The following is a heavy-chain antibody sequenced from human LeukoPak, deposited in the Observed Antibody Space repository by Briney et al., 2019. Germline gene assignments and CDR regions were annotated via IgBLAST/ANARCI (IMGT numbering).Heavy chain of an antibody. D-gene: IGHD2-2*01. CDR3: AKDHFLSCRSNNCAPDY. J-gene: IGHJ4*02. CDR2: TSYDGAYE. Sequence: GGSLRLSCAPSGFTFNRYGMHWVRQAPGKGLQWVAFTSYDGAYEYYADSVKGRFTISRDNSKMTLYLQMNSLITEDTAVYYCAKDHFLSCRSNNCAPDYWGRGTLVIVSS. V-gene: IGHV3-30*02. CDR1: GFTFNRYG.